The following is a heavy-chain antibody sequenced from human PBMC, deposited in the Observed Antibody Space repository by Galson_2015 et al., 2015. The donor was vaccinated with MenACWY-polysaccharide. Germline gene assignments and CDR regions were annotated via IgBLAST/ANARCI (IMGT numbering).Heavy chain of an antibody. Sequence: SLRLSCAASGFTFTTYAMNWVRQAPGKGLEWVSAISASGGGTHYADSVEGRFTISRDNSKNTLYLQMNSLRAEDTAVYYCAKYGSGSFYLDWGQGTLVTVSS. CDR2: ISASGGGT. D-gene: IGHD3-10*01. CDR3: AKYGSGSFYLD. CDR1: GFTFTTYA. V-gene: IGHV3-23*01. J-gene: IGHJ1*01.